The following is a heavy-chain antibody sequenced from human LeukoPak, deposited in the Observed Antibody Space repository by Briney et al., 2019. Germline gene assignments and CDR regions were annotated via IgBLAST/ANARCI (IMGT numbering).Heavy chain of an antibody. CDR3: ARVLNLEMATNPEYYFDY. D-gene: IGHD5-24*01. CDR2: ISSSSSYI. J-gene: IGHJ4*02. V-gene: IGHV3-21*01. Sequence: GGSLRLSCAASGFTFSSYSMNWVRQAPGKGLEWVSSISSSSSYIYYAGSVKGRFTISRDNAKNSLYLQMNSLRAEDTAVYYCARVLNLEMATNPEYYFDYWGQGTLVTVSS. CDR1: GFTFSSYS.